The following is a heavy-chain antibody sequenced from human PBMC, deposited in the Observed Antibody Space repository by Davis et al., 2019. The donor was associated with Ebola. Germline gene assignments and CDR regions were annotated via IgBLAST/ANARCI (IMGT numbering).Heavy chain of an antibody. CDR2: IIPIFGTA. J-gene: IGHJ4*02. CDR3: ARAIGYDSSGYYYRGFDY. V-gene: IGHV1-69*13. CDR1: GYTFTSYG. Sequence: SVKVSCKASGYTFTSYGISWVRQAPGQGLEWMGGIIPIFGTANYAQKFQGRVTITADESTSTAYMELRSLRSDDTAVYYCARAIGYDSSGYYYRGFDYWGQGTLVTVSS. D-gene: IGHD3-22*01.